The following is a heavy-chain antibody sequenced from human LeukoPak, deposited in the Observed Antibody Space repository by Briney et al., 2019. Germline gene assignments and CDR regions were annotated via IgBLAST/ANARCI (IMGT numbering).Heavy chain of an antibody. CDR3: ALIVATNADDDY. Sequence: ASVKVSCKASGYTFTSYGISWVRQAPGQGLEWMGWISAYNGNTNYAQKPQGRVTMTTDTSTSTAYMELRSLRSDDTAVYYCALIVATNADDDYWGQGTLVTVSS. V-gene: IGHV1-18*01. D-gene: IGHD5-12*01. J-gene: IGHJ4*02. CDR2: ISAYNGNT. CDR1: GYTFTSYG.